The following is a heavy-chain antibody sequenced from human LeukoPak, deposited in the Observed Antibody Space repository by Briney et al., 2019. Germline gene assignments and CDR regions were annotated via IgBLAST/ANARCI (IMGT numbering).Heavy chain of an antibody. D-gene: IGHD2/OR15-2a*01. Sequence: SETLSLTCTVSGGSISSYYWSWIRQPAGKGLEWIGRIYTSGSTNYIPSLRSRVIISLDTSKNQFSLKMSSVTAADTAVYFCADTYGNWGQGTLVTVSS. V-gene: IGHV4-4*07. J-gene: IGHJ4*02. CDR2: IYTSGST. CDR1: GGSISSYY. CDR3: ADTYGN.